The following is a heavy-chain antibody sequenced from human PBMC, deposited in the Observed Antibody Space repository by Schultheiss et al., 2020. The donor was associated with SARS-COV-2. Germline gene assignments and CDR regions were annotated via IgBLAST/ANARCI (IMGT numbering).Heavy chain of an antibody. CDR3: AKPTTVTSYYFDY. D-gene: IGHD4-17*01. V-gene: IGHV3-33*06. CDR2: IWYDGSNK. CDR1: GFTFSSYG. J-gene: IGHJ4*02. Sequence: GESLKISCAASGFTFSSYGMHWVRQAPGKGLEWVAVIWYDGSNKYYADSVKGRFTISRDNSKNTLYLQMNSLRAEDTAIYYCAKPTTVTSYYFDYWGQGTLVTVSS.